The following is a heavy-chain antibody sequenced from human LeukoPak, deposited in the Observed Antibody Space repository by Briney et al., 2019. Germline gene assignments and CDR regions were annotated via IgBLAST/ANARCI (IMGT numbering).Heavy chain of an antibody. D-gene: IGHD2-2*01. CDR2: IYYSGST. Sequence: SETLSLTCTVSGGSISSYYWSWIRQPPGKGLEWIGYIYYSGSTNYNPSLKSRVTISVDTSKNQFSLKLSSVTAADTAVYYCARSIVVVPAAMSWFDPWGQGTLVTVSS. V-gene: IGHV4-59*01. J-gene: IGHJ5*02. CDR1: GGSISSYY. CDR3: ARSIVVVPAAMSWFDP.